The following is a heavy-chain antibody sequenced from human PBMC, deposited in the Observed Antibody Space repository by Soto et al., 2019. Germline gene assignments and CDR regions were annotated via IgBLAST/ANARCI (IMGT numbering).Heavy chain of an antibody. CDR2: IIPILGIA. J-gene: IGHJ6*03. Sequence: QVQLVQSGAEVKKPGSSVKVSCKASGGTFSSYTISWVRQAPGQGLEWMGRIIPILGIANYAQKFQGRVTITEDKSTSTAYMELSSLRSEDTAVYYCARDRSDCSGGSCYSSDYYYYMDVWGKGTTVTVSS. CDR3: ARDRSDCSGGSCYSSDYYYYMDV. V-gene: IGHV1-69*08. CDR1: GGTFSSYT. D-gene: IGHD2-15*01.